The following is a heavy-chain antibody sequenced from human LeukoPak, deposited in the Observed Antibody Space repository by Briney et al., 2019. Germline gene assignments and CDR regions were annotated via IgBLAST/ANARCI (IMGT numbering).Heavy chain of an antibody. CDR3: AKTIGSSGWLLPDY. V-gene: IGHV3-23*01. CDR1: GFIFSNYA. J-gene: IGHJ4*02. CDR2: ISGSDSAA. Sequence: PGGSLRLSCASSGFIFSNYAMSWVRQAPGKGLEWVSSISGSDSAAYYADSVKGRFTISRDNSENTLYLQLNSLRAEDTAIYYCAKTIGSSGWLLPDYWGQGTLVTVSS. D-gene: IGHD6-19*01.